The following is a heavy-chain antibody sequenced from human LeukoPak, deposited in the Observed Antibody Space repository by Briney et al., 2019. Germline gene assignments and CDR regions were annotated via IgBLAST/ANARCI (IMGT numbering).Heavy chain of an antibody. V-gene: IGHV1-58*02. D-gene: IGHD6-19*01. Sequence: SVKVSCKASGFTFTSSAMQWVRQARGQRLEWIGWIVVGSGNTNYAQKFQGRVTITTDESTSTAYMELSSLRSEDTAVYYCARTGIAVYYFDYWGQGTLVTVSS. CDR2: IVVGSGNT. CDR3: ARTGIAVYYFDY. CDR1: GFTFTSSA. J-gene: IGHJ4*02.